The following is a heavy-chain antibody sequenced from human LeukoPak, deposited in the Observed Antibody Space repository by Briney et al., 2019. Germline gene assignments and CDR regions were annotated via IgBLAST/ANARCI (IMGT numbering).Heavy chain of an antibody. CDR2: ISSNGGTI. CDR1: GFTLSSYW. V-gene: IGHV3-74*01. J-gene: IGHJ4*02. CDR3: ARDYYDTSGYYPWSY. Sequence: GGSLRLSCAASGFTLSSYWMHWVRQVPGKGLVWVSRISSNGGTINYADSVKGRFTISRDNSKNTLYLQMNSLRAEDTAVYYCARDYYDTSGYYPWSYWGQGTLVTISS. D-gene: IGHD3-22*01.